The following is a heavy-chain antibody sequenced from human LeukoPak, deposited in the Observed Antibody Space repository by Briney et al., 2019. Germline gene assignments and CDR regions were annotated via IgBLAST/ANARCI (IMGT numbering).Heavy chain of an antibody. D-gene: IGHD4-11*01. Sequence: PGGSLKLSCAASGFTFSGSAMHWVRRASGKGLEWVGRIRSKANSYATAYAASVKGRFTISRDDSKNTAYLQMNSLKTEDTAVYYCTSSYSTYDYYFDYWGQGTLVTVSS. CDR2: IRSKANSYAT. V-gene: IGHV3-73*01. CDR1: GFTFSGSA. CDR3: TSSYSTYDYYFDY. J-gene: IGHJ4*02.